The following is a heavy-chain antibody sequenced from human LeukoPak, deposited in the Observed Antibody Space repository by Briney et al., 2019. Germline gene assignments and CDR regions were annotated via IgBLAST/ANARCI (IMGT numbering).Heavy chain of an antibody. CDR3: ARGADYGDPYLDY. CDR1: GDSINRSGTF. V-gene: IGHV4-39*07. Sequence: PSETLSLTCTVSGDSINRSGTFWGWIRQPPGKGLEWIGSFYYDGSTYYNPSLKGRVTISVDTSKNQFSLKLSSVTAADTAVYYCARGADYGDPYLDYWGQGTLVTVSS. CDR2: FYYDGST. D-gene: IGHD4-17*01. J-gene: IGHJ4*02.